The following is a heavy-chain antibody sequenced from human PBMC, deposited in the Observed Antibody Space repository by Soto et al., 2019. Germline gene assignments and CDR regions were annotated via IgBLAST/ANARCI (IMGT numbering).Heavy chain of an antibody. Sequence: QGQLQKSGPGLVKPSQTLSLTCAISGDSVSSDITSWNWIRQSPSRGLEWLGRTYYRSKWFHDYAASVKSRITINPDTSKNQFSLELNSMTPEDTAVYYCARGNALDVCGQGTVVTVSS. CDR1: GDSVSSDITS. V-gene: IGHV6-1*01. CDR3: ARGNALDV. CDR2: TYYRSKWFH. J-gene: IGHJ3*01. D-gene: IGHD3-10*01.